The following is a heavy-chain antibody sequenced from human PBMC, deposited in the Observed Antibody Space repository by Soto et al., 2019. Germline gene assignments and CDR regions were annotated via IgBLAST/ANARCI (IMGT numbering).Heavy chain of an antibody. Sequence: GGSLRLSCAASGFTFSSYGMHWVRQAPGKGLEWVAVIWYDGSNKYYADSVKGRFTISRDNSKNTLYLQMNSLRAEDTAVYYCARERELNYGPRRSGAFDIWGQGTMVTVSS. J-gene: IGHJ3*02. V-gene: IGHV3-33*01. D-gene: IGHD4-17*01. CDR2: IWYDGSNK. CDR1: GFTFSSYG. CDR3: ARERELNYGPRRSGAFDI.